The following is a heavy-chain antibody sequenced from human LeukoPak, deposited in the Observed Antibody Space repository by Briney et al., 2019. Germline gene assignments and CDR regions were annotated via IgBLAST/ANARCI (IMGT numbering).Heavy chain of an antibody. V-gene: IGHV1-8*01. CDR2: MSPNSGNT. D-gene: IGHD3-3*01. Sequence: ASVEVSYKASGYTFTSYDINWVRQSTGQGVEWMGGMSPNSGNTGYAQKFQGRVTMTRNTSISTAYMELSSLRSEGTAVYYCARRAYDFWSGSQIYGMDVWGQGTTVTVSS. J-gene: IGHJ6*02. CDR3: ARRAYDFWSGSQIYGMDV. CDR1: GYTFTSYD.